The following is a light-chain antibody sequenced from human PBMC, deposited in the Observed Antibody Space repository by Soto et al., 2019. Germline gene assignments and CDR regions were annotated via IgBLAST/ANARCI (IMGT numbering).Light chain of an antibody. Sequence: DIQMTQSPSSLSASVGDRVTITCRTSQSVSTYLNWYQQKPGRAPKLLIYAASSLQSGVPSRFSVTGSGTDFTLTISSLQPEDFATYYCQHSYNVLEFTFGPGTKVDIK. J-gene: IGKJ3*01. CDR3: QHSYNVLEFT. CDR1: QSVSTY. CDR2: AAS. V-gene: IGKV1-39*01.